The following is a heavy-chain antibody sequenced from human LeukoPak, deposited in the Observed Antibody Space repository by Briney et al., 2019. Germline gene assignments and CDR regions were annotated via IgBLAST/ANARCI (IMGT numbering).Heavy chain of an antibody. V-gene: IGHV3-23*01. Sequence: GGSLRLSCAASGFTFSSYAMSWVRQAPGKGLEWVSAISGSGGSTYYADSVKGRFTISRDNSKNTLYLQMNSLRAEDTAIYYCAKGLDIVVVVAATFGYWGQGTLVTVSS. J-gene: IGHJ4*02. CDR1: GFTFSSYA. CDR2: ISGSGGST. D-gene: IGHD2-15*01. CDR3: AKGLDIVVVVAATFGY.